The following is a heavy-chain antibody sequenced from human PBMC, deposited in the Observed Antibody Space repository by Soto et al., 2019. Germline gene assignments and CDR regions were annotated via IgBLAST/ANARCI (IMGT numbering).Heavy chain of an antibody. D-gene: IGHD6-6*01. CDR2: IYPGDSDT. CDR1: GYSFSSYW. Sequence: PGESLKSSGKGPGYSFSSYWCGWVRQMPGKGLEWMGIIYPGDSDTRYSPSFQGQVTISADKSISTAYLQWSSLKASDTAMYYCARTARPGYYYGMDVWGQGTTVTVSS. J-gene: IGHJ6*02. V-gene: IGHV5-51*01. CDR3: ARTARPGYYYGMDV.